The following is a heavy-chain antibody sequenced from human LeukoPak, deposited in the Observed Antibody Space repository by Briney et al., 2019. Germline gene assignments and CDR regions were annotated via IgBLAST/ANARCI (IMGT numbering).Heavy chain of an antibody. J-gene: IGHJ4*02. Sequence: GGSLRLSCAASGFTVSSNYMSWVRQAPGKGLEWVSVIYSGGSTYYADSVKGRFTISRDNSKNTLYLQMNSLRAEDTAVYYCARDGGCSGGSCYSGYWGQGTLVTVSS. CDR3: ARDGGCSGGSCYSGY. D-gene: IGHD2-15*01. V-gene: IGHV3-53*01. CDR2: IYSGGST. CDR1: GFTVSSNY.